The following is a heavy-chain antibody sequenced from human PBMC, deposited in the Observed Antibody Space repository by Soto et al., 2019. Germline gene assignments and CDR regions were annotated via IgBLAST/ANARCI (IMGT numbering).Heavy chain of an antibody. V-gene: IGHV3-30*03. CDR2: ISNDGGST. CDR1: GFMFSTYV. CDR3: AREDASSGHAGTFQP. J-gene: IGHJ1*01. Sequence: QVQLVESGGGVVQPGRSLRLSCAASGFMFSTYVMHWVRQAPGKGLEWVAGISNDGGSTHYADSAKGRLTISRDNSKNSLYVQVNRLSAEDAAVYYCAREDASSGHAGTFQPWGQGTLVSVSS. D-gene: IGHD3-22*01.